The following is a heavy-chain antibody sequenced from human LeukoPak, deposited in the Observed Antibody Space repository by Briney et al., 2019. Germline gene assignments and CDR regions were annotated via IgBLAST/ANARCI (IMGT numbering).Heavy chain of an antibody. Sequence: ASVKVYCKASGYTFTSYYIHWVRQAPGQGLEWMGIINPSGGSTSYAQKFQGRVTLTRDTSTSTAYMELSSLRSEDSALYYWARRSSRWYGNYFFDYWGQGTLVTVSS. V-gene: IGHV1-46*01. J-gene: IGHJ4*02. D-gene: IGHD6-13*01. CDR2: INPSGGST. CDR1: GYTFTSYY. CDR3: ARRSSRWYGNYFFDY.